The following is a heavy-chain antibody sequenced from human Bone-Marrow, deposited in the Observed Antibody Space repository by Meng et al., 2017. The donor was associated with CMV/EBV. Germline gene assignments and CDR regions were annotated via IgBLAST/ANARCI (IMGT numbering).Heavy chain of an antibody. V-gene: IGHV3-49*04. J-gene: IGHJ4*02. CDR1: GFTFGDYA. D-gene: IGHD4-17*01. CDR2: IRSKAYGGTT. CDR3: TRPHYGDYEGYFDY. Sequence: GESLKISCTASGFTFGDYAMSWVRQAPGKGLEWVGFIRSKAYGGTTEYAASVKGRFTISRDDSKIIAYLQMNSLKTEDTAVYYCTRPHYGDYEGYFDYWGQGTLVTASS.